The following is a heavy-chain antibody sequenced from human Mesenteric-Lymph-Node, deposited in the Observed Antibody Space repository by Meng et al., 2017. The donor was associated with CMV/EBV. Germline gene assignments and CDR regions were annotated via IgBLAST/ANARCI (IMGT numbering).Heavy chain of an antibody. CDR1: GDSVSSGSSY. V-gene: IGHV4-61*01. CDR2: IYYSGST. J-gene: IGHJ4*02. Sequence: VSGDSVSSGSSYWSWGRQPPGKGLEWIGHIYYSGSTDNNPSLTSRVTILVDTSKNQFSLNLNSVTAADTAVYYCARVKGRTGYFDSWGQGTLVTVSS. CDR3: ARVKGRTGYFDS. D-gene: IGHD3-10*01.